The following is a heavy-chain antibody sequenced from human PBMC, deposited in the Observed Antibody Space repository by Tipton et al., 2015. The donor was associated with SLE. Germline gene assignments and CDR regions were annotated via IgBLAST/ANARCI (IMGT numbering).Heavy chain of an antibody. J-gene: IGHJ5*02. V-gene: IGHV4-34*01. CDR1: GGSFSGYY. CDR3: ARGQLLWFGEFRWFDP. CDR2: INHSGST. D-gene: IGHD3-10*01. Sequence: TLSLTCAVYGGSFSGYYWSWIRQPPGKGLEWIGEINHSGSTKYNPSLKSRVTISVDTSKNQFSLKLSSVTAADTAVYYCARGQLLWFGEFRWFDPWGQGTLVTVSS.